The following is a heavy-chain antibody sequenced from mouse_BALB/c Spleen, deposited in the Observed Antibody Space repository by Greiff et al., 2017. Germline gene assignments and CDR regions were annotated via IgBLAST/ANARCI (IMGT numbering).Heavy chain of an antibody. CDR2: INSNGGST. CDR1: GFTFSSYG. D-gene: IGHD3-1*01. CDR3: AREGYAYFDY. V-gene: IGHV5-6-3*01. Sequence: EVKLVESGGGLVQPGGSLKLSCAASGFTFSSYGMSWVRQTPDKRLELVATINSNGGSTYYPDSVKGRFTISRDNAKNTLYLQMSSLKSEDTAMYYCAREGYAYFDYWGQGTTLTVSS. J-gene: IGHJ2*01.